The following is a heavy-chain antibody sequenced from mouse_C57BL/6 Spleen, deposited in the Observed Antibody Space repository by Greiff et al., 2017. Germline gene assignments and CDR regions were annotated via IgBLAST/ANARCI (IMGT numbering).Heavy chain of an antibody. CDR3: ARDAYGNFDY. CDR1: GFTFSDFY. CDR2: SRNKANDYTT. V-gene: IGHV7-1*01. D-gene: IGHD2-1*01. Sequence: EVMLVESGGGLVQSGRSLRLSCATSGFTFSDFYMVWVRQAPGKGLEWIAASRNKANDYTTEYSASVKGRFIVSRDTSQSILYLQMNALRAEDTAIYYCARDAYGNFDYWGQGTTLTVSS. J-gene: IGHJ2*01.